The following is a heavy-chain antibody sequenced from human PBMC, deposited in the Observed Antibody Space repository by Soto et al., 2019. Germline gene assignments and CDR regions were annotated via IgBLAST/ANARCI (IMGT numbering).Heavy chain of an antibody. Sequence: QLQLQESGPGLVKPSQTLSLTCSVSSDSMNSGGYYWSWIRQHPGKGLEWIGYIYSNGDTYYNPSLKIRVTISIDTSTNQFSLILTSVTAAYTAVYYCARRGASSSGYYYYAMDVWGQGTTVTVSS. CDR2: IYSNGDT. J-gene: IGHJ6*02. CDR1: SDSMNSGGYY. V-gene: IGHV4-31*03. D-gene: IGHD6-6*01. CDR3: ARRGASSSGYYYYAMDV.